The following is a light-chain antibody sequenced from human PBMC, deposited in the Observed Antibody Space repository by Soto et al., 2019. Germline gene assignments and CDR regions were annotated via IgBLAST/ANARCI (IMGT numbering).Light chain of an antibody. Sequence: DLQMTQSPSSLSASVGDRVTITCRASQGISGYLNWYQQKPGKAPNLLIYEASNLQNGVPSRFSASGSGTDFSLTISRLQPEDFATYYCQQTYTLPLTFGPGTKVDIK. CDR2: EAS. CDR3: QQTYTLPLT. J-gene: IGKJ3*01. V-gene: IGKV1-39*01. CDR1: QGISGY.